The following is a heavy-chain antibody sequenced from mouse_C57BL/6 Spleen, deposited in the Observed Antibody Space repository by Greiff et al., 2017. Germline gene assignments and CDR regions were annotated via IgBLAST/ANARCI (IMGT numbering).Heavy chain of an antibody. Sequence: EVQLQQPGAELVKPGASVKLSCTASGFNFNDSYMHWVKQRPEQGLEWIGRIDPENGDTKYAPKFQGKATITADTSSNTAYLQLNSLTSKDTAVYYCATPSVTTVTSGFAYWGQGTLVTVSA. D-gene: IGHD1-1*01. CDR3: ATPSVTTVTSGFAY. CDR2: IDPENGDT. CDR1: GFNFNDSY. V-gene: IGHV14-2*01. J-gene: IGHJ3*01.